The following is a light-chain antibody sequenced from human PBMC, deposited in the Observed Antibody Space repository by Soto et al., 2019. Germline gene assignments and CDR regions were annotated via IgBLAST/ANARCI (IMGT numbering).Light chain of an antibody. CDR3: QQYYNFGT. Sequence: DLQMTQSPSSLSASVGDRVTITCRASQDVTTWLAWYQQKPGKAPNLLIYNASSLERGVPSRFSAGGSGTEFTLTISSLQPNDSSTYYCQQYYNFGTFGQGTKVEI. V-gene: IGKV1-5*01. CDR2: NAS. CDR1: QDVTTW. J-gene: IGKJ1*01.